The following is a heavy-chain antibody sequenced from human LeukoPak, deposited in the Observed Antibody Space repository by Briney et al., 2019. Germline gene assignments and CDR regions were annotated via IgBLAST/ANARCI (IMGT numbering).Heavy chain of an antibody. CDR3: ARLGWSGPAPPPGYCYYMDV. CDR1: GGSISSYY. J-gene: IGHJ6*03. Sequence: SETLSLTCTVSGGSISSYYWSWIRQPAGKGLEWIGRIYTCGSTNYNPSLKSRVTMSVDTSKNQFSLKLSSVTAADTAVYYCARLGWSGPAPPPGYCYYMDVWGKGTTVTVSS. D-gene: IGHD3-3*01. V-gene: IGHV4-4*07. CDR2: IYTCGST.